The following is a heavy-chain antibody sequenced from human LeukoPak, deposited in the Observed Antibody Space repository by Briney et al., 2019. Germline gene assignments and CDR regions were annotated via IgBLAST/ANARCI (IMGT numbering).Heavy chain of an antibody. CDR2: ISSSGSTI. CDR3: ANNSGYDYDSY. D-gene: IGHD5-12*01. J-gene: IGHJ4*02. V-gene: IGHV3-48*03. CDR1: GFTLSSSE. Sequence: PGGSLRLACAASGFTLSSSENNWVRQAPGKGLEWVSYISSSGSTIYYADSVKGRFTISRDKAKSSLYLQMNSLRAEDTAVYYCANNSGYDYDSYWGQGTLVTVSS.